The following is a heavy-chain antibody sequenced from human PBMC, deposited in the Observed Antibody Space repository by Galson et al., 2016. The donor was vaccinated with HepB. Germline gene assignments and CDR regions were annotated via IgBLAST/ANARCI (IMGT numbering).Heavy chain of an antibody. J-gene: IGHJ6*02. Sequence: SLRLSCAASGFSFSNYGMHWVRQAPGKGLEWVAGVSYGGSKGYYVDSVKGRFTISRGNSKNTLYLQMNSLRPEDTAIYYCAKDYCSDTCHLGRWNVWGQGTPVTVSS. CDR2: VSYGGSKG. CDR1: GFSFSNYG. D-gene: IGHD2-15*01. CDR3: AKDYCSDTCHLGRWNV. V-gene: IGHV3-30*18.